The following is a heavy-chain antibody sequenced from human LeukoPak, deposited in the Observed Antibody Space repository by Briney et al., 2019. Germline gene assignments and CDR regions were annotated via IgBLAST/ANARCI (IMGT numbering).Heavy chain of an antibody. CDR3: QSEALPYSGDN. Sequence: PGGSLRLSCAASGFSFSTYWMRCARQTPGEALECVGKIKGDGSEIKYVDSVKGRFTISRDNAKNSLSLQMKSLTADDTGVYYRQSEALPYSGDNWGQGTLATVSS. J-gene: IGHJ4*02. D-gene: IGHD4-11*01. CDR2: IKGDGSEI. V-gene: IGHV3-7*01. CDR1: GFSFSTYW.